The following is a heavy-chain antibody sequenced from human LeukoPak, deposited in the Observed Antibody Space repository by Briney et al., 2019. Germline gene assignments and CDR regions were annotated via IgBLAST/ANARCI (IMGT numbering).Heavy chain of an antibody. D-gene: IGHD5-12*01. CDR3: ARDRVATWSFDY. J-gene: IGHJ4*02. Sequence: ASVKVSCKASGYTFTGYYMHWVRQAPGQGLEWMGWINPNSGGTNDAQKFQGRVTMTRDTSISTAYMELSRLRSDDTAVYYCARDRVATWSFDYWGQGTLVTVSS. CDR1: GYTFTGYY. CDR2: INPNSGGT. V-gene: IGHV1-2*02.